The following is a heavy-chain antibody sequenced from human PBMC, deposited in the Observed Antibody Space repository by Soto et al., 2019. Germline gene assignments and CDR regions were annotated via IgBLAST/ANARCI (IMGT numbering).Heavy chain of an antibody. CDR2: ISYDGGNK. D-gene: IGHD3-3*01. J-gene: IGHJ4*02. CDR1: GFTFSSYG. CDR3: AKDATIFGVVNLLDY. V-gene: IGHV3-30*18. Sequence: GGSLRLSCAASGFTFSSYGMHWVRQAPGKGLEWVAVISYDGGNKYYADSVKGRFTISRDNSKNTLYLQMNSLRAEDTAVYYCAKDATIFGVVNLLDYWGQGTLVTVSS.